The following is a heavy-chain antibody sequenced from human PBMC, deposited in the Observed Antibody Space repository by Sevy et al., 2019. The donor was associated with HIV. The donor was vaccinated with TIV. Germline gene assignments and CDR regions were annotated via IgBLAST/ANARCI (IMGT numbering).Heavy chain of an antibody. Sequence: SETLSLTYTVSGGSISSSSYYWGWIRQPPGKGLEWIGSIYYSGSTYYNPSLKSRVTISVDTSKNQFSLKLSSVTAADTAVYYCARGQWLVHDYWGQGTLVTVSS. CDR2: IYYSGST. D-gene: IGHD6-19*01. V-gene: IGHV4-39*01. CDR3: ARGQWLVHDY. CDR1: GGSISSSSYY. J-gene: IGHJ4*02.